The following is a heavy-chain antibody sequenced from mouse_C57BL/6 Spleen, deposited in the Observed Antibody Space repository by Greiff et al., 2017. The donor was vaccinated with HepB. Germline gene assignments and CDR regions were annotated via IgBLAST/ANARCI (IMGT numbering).Heavy chain of an antibody. CDR3: ARHEEGDFDY. CDR1: GFTFSSYG. CDR2: ISSGGSYT. V-gene: IGHV5-6*01. Sequence: EVKLVESGGDLVKPGGSLKLSCAASGFTFSSYGMSWVRQTPDKRLEWVATISSGGSYTYYPDSVKGRFTISRDNAKNTLYLQMSSLKSEDTAMYYCARHEEGDFDYWGQGTTLTVSS. J-gene: IGHJ2*01.